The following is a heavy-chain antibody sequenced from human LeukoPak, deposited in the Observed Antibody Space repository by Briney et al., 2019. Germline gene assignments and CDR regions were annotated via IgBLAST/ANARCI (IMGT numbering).Heavy chain of an antibody. J-gene: IGHJ6*04. Sequence: SETLSLTCTVSGGSISTSSYYWGWVRQPPGKGLEWIGNIFYSGSTYYSPSLKSRVTISLDTSKNQFSLKLSSVTAADTAVYYCARGVAGIAARPPFSMDVWGKGTTVTVSS. CDR1: GGSISTSSYY. V-gene: IGHV4-39*07. D-gene: IGHD6-6*01. CDR3: ARGVAGIAARPPFSMDV. CDR2: IFYSGST.